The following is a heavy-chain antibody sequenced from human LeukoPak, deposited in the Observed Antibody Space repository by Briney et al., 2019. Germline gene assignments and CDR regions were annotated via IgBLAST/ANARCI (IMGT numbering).Heavy chain of an antibody. CDR2: ISSSSSYI. CDR1: GFTFSSYS. V-gene: IGHV3-21*01. J-gene: IGHJ3*02. CDR3: ARDSQELLGAFDI. D-gene: IGHD1-26*01. Sequence: GGSLRLSCAASGFTFSSYSMNWVRQAPRKGLEWVSSISSSSSYIYYADSVKGRFTISRDNAKNSLYLQMNSLRAEDTAVYYCARDSQELLGAFDIWGQGTMVTVSS.